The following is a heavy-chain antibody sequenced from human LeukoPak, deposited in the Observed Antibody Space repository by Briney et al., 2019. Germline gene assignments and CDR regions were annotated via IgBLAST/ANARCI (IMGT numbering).Heavy chain of an antibody. CDR3: ARPRTYYDFWRGYPPFDY. D-gene: IGHD3-3*01. CDR2: IITNFGTT. Sequence: SVKVSCKASGGTFSNYAISWVRQAPGQGLEWMGGIITNFGTTNYAQKYQGRVTITADESTSTVYMELSSLRSEDTAVYHCARPRTYYDFWRGYPPFDYWGQGTLVTVSS. CDR1: GGTFSNYA. V-gene: IGHV1-69*13. J-gene: IGHJ4*02.